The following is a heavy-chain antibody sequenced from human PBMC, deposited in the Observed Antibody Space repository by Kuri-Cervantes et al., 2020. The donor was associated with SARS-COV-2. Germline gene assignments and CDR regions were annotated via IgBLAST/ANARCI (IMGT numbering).Heavy chain of an antibody. CDR2: INYSGTT. V-gene: IGHV4-34*01. CDR1: GGSSSNFL. Sequence: SETLSLTCGVYGGSSSNFLWDWVRQPPGRGLEWIGEINYSGTTNYNPSLKSRVTISVDPSKNLFSLNLTSVTAADTAMYYCARLRRHNDGWFATGYYMDVWGKGTTVTVSS. CDR3: ARLRRHNDGWFATGYYMDV. D-gene: IGHD6-19*01. J-gene: IGHJ6*03.